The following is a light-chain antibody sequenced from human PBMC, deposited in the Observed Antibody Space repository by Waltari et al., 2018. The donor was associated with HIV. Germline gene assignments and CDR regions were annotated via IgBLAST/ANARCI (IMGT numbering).Light chain of an antibody. CDR2: RDN. V-gene: IGLV10-54*04. CDR3: ATWDISLSAVV. J-gene: IGLJ2*01. Sequence: QAGLTQPPSVSKGMRQTATLTCTGNSNNVGNQGAAWLQQHQGHPPKLLSYRDNKRPTGISGRFSESRAGNTAALTITGVQPEDEADYFCATWDISLSAVVFGGGTTLTVL. CDR1: SNNVGNQG.